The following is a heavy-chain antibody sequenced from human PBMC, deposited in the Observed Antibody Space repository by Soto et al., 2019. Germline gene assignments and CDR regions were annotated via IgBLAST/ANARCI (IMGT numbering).Heavy chain of an antibody. D-gene: IGHD3-9*01. J-gene: IGHJ6*02. V-gene: IGHV1-18*01. CDR3: ARGGYYDSSSSRNYHYYGMNV. CDR2: ISPYDGNT. Sequence: QVQLVQSGGEVKKPGASVKVSCKASGYTFSSYGINWVRQAPGQGLEWLGWISPYDGNTKYAQILQGRVSMTTDTSTKTAYMGVRSLRSGDTAVYYCARGGYYDSSSSRNYHYYGMNVWGQGTTVTVSS. CDR1: GYTFSSYG.